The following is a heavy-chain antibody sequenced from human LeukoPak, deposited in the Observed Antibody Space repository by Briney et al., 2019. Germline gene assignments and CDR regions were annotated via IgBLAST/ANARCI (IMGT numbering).Heavy chain of an antibody. Sequence: GGSLSLSWPASGFPLSNTTLDWVRKPPGKGLGWVGRSRVKADGYTTQYAASVKGRFTISRDESKNSLFLQMNSLETEDTAVYYCVRGHLSFDYWGQGTLVTVSS. J-gene: IGHJ4*02. CDR1: GFPLSNTT. CDR2: SRVKADGYTT. V-gene: IGHV3-72*01. CDR3: VRGHLSFDY.